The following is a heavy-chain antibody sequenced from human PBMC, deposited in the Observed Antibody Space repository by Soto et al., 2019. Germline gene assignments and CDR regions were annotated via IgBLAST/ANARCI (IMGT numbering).Heavy chain of an antibody. CDR3: ARQLDYDSSGYLFDY. J-gene: IGHJ4*02. Sequence: GEFLKISCKGSGYSFTSYWISWVRQMPGKGLEWMGRIDPSDSYTNYSPSFQGHVTISADKSISTAYLQWSSLKASDTAMYYCARQLDYDSSGYLFDYWGQGTLVTVSS. CDR1: GYSFTSYW. V-gene: IGHV5-10-1*01. D-gene: IGHD3-22*01. CDR2: IDPSDSYT.